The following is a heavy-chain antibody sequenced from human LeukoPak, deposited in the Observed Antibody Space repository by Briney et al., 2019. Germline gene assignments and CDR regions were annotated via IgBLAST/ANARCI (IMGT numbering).Heavy chain of an antibody. CDR1: GGSFSSYY. V-gene: IGHV4-59*01. CDR2: IYYSGST. CDR3: SRCGSAVIAPYSFDL. Sequence: SETLSLTCAVSGGSFSSYYWSWIRQPPGKGLEWIGYIYYSGSTNYNPSVKSRVVMSVNTSKKQFPLVLSNLTAADTAVYYCSRCGSAVIAPYSFDLWGQGTMVTVSS. D-gene: IGHD2-21*01. J-gene: IGHJ3*01.